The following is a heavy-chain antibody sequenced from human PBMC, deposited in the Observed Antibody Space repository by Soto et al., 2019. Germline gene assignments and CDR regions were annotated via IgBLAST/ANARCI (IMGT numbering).Heavy chain of an antibody. CDR2: ISANSGNT. J-gene: IGHJ4*02. CDR3: ARDLAGRIDY. CDR1: GYTFTSYG. Sequence: ASVKVSCKASGYTFTSYGISWVRQAPGQGLEWMGWISANSGNTNYAQKLQGRVTMTTNTSTSTAYMELSSLRSEDTAVYYCARDLAGRIDYWGQGTLVTVSS. D-gene: IGHD6-25*01. V-gene: IGHV1-18*01.